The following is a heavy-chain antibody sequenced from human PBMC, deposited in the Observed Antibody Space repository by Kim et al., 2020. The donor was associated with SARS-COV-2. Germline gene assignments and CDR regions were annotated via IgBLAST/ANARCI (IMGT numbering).Heavy chain of an antibody. CDR3: ATLPLSHWMGGDP. Sequence: SETLSLTCAVYGGSFSGYYWSWIRQPPGKGLEWIGEINHSGSTNYNPSLKSRVTISVDTSKNQFSLKLSSVTAADTAVYYCATLPLSHWMGGDPWGQGTLVTVSS. D-gene: IGHD3-16*01. V-gene: IGHV4-34*01. CDR1: GGSFSGYY. CDR2: INHSGST. J-gene: IGHJ5*02.